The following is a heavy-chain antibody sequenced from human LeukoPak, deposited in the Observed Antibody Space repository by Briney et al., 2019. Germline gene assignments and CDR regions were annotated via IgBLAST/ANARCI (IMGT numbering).Heavy chain of an antibody. CDR3: ARGDYVWGTYHYPLDY. V-gene: IGHV3-74*01. J-gene: IGHJ4*02. D-gene: IGHD3-16*02. CDR2: INNDGRTT. CDR1: GFTFSDYY. Sequence: GGSLRLSCAASGFTFSDYYMSWIRQAPGKGLVWVSRINNDGRTTSYADSVKGRFTISRDNAKSTLYLQMNSLRAEDTAVYFCARGDYVWGTYHYPLDYWGQGTLVTVSS.